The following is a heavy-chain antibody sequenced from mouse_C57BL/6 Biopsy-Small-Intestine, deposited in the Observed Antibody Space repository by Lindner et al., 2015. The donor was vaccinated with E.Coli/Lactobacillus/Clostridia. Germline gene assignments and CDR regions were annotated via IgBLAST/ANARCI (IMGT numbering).Heavy chain of an antibody. CDR1: GYTFTSYD. CDR2: IYPRSGNT. Sequence: VQLQESGPELVKPGASVKLSCKASGYTFTSYDINWVKQRPGQGLEWIGEIYPRSGNTYYNEKFKGKATLTADKSSSTAYMELRSLTSEDSAVYFCARSTALYDDAMDYWGQGTSVTVSS. V-gene: IGHV1-81*01. D-gene: IGHD2-12*01. CDR3: ARSTALYDDAMDY. J-gene: IGHJ4*01.